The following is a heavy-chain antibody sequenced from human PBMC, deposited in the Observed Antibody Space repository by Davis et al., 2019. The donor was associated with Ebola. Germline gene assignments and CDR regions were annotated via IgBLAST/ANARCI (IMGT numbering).Heavy chain of an antibody. D-gene: IGHD3-10*01. V-gene: IGHV4-39*01. CDR1: GGSISSSSYY. CDR2: IYYSGST. Sequence: PSETLSLTCTVSGGSISSSSYYWGWIRQPPGKGLEWIGSIYYSGSTYYNPSLKSRVTISVDTSKNQFSLKLSSVTAADTAVYYCARHRARFGELSYGMDVWGQGTTVTVSS. CDR3: ARHRARFGELSYGMDV. J-gene: IGHJ6*02.